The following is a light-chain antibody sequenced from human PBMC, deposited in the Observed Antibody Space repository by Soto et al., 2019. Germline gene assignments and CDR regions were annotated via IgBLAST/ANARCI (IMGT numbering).Light chain of an antibody. CDR3: QQLHSFVLT. V-gene: IGKV1-9*01. CDR2: GAS. Sequence: IQLTQSPSSLSASIGDRVTITCRASQDISIYLAWYQQKSGEAPRLLIYGASTLQSGVPSRFIGSRSGTDFTLTIRGLQPEDFATYYCQQLHSFVLTLGGGTKVEMK. CDR1: QDISIY. J-gene: IGKJ4*01.